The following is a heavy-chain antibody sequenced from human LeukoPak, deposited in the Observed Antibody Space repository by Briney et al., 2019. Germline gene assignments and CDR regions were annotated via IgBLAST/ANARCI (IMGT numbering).Heavy chain of an antibody. J-gene: IGHJ6*02. D-gene: IGHD4-17*01. V-gene: IGHV4-39*01. CDR3: AIQDTLTHYYVMDV. Sequence: PSETLSLTCTVSGGSISSRDNYWGWCRQPPGKGLGWIGSIYYSGNTYYNPSLESRVTISVDTSKNHISLKVSSATAADTAVYYCAIQDTLTHYYVMDVWGQGTTVTVSS. CDR1: GGSISSRDNY. CDR2: IYYSGNT.